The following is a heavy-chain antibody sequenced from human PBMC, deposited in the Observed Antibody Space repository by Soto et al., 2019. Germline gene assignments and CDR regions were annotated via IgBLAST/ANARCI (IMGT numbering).Heavy chain of an antibody. J-gene: IGHJ6*02. D-gene: IGHD3-16*01. Sequence: QVQLVQSGAEVKKPGASVKVSCKASGYTFTGYYMHWVRQAPGQGLEWMGWINPNSGGTNYAQKFQGRVTMTRDTAISTAYMELRRLRSDDTAVYYCARGMATIGVMNYYYGMDVWGQGTTVTVSS. V-gene: IGHV1-2*02. CDR3: ARGMATIGVMNYYYGMDV. CDR2: INPNSGGT. CDR1: GYTFTGYY.